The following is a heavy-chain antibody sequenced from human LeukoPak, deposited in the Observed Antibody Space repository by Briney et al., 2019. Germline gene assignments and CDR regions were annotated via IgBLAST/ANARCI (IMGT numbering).Heavy chain of an antibody. D-gene: IGHD5-12*01. CDR1: GGSFSGYY. Sequence: PSETLSLTCAVYGGSFSGYYWSWIRQPPGKGLEWIGEINHSGSTNYNPSLKSRVTISVDTSKNQFSLKLSSVTAADTAVYYCASRGCSGYEPFDYWGQGTLVTVSS. CDR3: ASRGCSGYEPFDY. V-gene: IGHV4-34*01. CDR2: INHSGST. J-gene: IGHJ4*02.